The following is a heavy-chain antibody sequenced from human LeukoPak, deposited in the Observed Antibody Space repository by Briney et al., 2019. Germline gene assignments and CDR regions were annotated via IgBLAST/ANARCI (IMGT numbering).Heavy chain of an antibody. J-gene: IGHJ6*02. Sequence: SETLSLTCAVYGGSFSDYYWSWIRQPPGKGLEWIGEINHSGSTNYNPSLKSRVTISVDTSKNQFSLKLSSVTAADTAVYYCATPYYYGSGSYYKGYYYYGMDVWGQGTTVTVSS. CDR3: ATPYYYGSGSYYKGYYYYGMDV. V-gene: IGHV4-34*01. CDR1: GGSFSDYY. CDR2: INHSGST. D-gene: IGHD3-10*01.